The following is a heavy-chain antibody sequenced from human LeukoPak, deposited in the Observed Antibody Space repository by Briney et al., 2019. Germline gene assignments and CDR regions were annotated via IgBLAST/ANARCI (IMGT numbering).Heavy chain of an antibody. CDR3: AKSVRGVMYWGY. V-gene: IGHV3-30*18. CDR1: GFTFSSYG. Sequence: PGGSLRLSCAASGFTFSSYGMHWVRQAPGKGLEWVAVISYDGSNKYYADSVKGRFTISRDNSKNTLYLQMNSLRAEDTAVYYCAKSVRGVMYWGYWGQGSLVTVSS. CDR2: ISYDGSNK. J-gene: IGHJ4*02. D-gene: IGHD3-10*01.